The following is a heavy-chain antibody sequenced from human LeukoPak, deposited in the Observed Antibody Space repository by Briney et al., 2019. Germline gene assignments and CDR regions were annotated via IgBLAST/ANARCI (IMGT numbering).Heavy chain of an antibody. Sequence: PGGSLRLSCAASGFAFSSYDMHWVRQATGKGLEWVSAIGTAGDTYYPGSVKGRFTISRENAKNSLYLQMNSLRAGDTAVYYCARGMYSSSWYEFDYWGQGTLVTVSS. D-gene: IGHD6-13*01. J-gene: IGHJ4*02. CDR2: IGTAGDT. CDR1: GFAFSSYD. V-gene: IGHV3-13*01. CDR3: ARGMYSSSWYEFDY.